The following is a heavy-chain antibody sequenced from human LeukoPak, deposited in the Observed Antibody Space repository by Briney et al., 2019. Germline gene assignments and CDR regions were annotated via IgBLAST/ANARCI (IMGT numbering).Heavy chain of an antibody. CDR1: AFTFSITW. V-gene: IGHV3-74*03. D-gene: IGHD2-2*01. CDR2: ITSDGSRT. CDR3: ARDWYHAIDY. J-gene: IGHJ4*02. Sequence: QAGGSLRLSCAASAFTFSITWMDWVRQPPGKGLVWVARITSDGSRTTYAESVKGRFTISRDNAKNTLYLQMNSQRAEDTAVYYCARDWYHAIDYWGQGTLVTVSS.